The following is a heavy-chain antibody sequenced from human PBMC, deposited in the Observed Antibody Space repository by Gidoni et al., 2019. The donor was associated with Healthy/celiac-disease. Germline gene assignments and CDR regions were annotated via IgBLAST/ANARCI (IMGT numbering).Heavy chain of an antibody. CDR3: ARAVGNYDFWSGYQRENYFDY. Sequence: QVQLQESGPGLVKPSQTLSLTCTVSGGSISSGGYYWSWIRQHPGKGLEWIGYIYYSGSTYYNPSLKSRVTISVDTSKNQFSLKLSSVTAADTAVYYCARAVGNYDFWSGYQRENYFDYWGQGTLVTVSS. D-gene: IGHD3-3*01. J-gene: IGHJ4*02. CDR2: IYYSGST. CDR1: GGSISSGGYY. V-gene: IGHV4-31*03.